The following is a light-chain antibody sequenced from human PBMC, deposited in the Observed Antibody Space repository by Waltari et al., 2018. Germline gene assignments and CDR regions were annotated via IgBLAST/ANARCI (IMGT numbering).Light chain of an antibody. CDR3: QQYYTAPYS. J-gene: IGKJ2*03. Sequence: DIVMTQSPDSLAVSLGGRATIPCKSSQSVYYNSNNKHYLAWYQQKVGQPPKLLNYWASSRESGVPDRFSGSVSGTDFTLSISSLQAEDVAVYYCQQYYTAPYSFGQGTKLEIK. CDR2: WAS. V-gene: IGKV4-1*01. CDR1: QSVYYNSNNKHY.